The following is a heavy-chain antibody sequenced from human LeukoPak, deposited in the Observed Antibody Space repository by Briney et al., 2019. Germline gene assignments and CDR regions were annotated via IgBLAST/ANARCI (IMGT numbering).Heavy chain of an antibody. V-gene: IGHV4-38-2*02. CDR2: IYNTGNT. CDR3: ARYCSSTTCYTRGGDY. Sequence: KPSETLSLTCSVSGYSITSGYYWGWIRPPPGKGLEGIGIIYNTGNTFYDPSLNRRVTISEDTSKNKLSVSLSSVTAADTAVYYCARYCSSTTCYTRGGDYWGQGTLVTVSS. CDR1: GYSITSGYY. D-gene: IGHD2-2*02. J-gene: IGHJ4*02.